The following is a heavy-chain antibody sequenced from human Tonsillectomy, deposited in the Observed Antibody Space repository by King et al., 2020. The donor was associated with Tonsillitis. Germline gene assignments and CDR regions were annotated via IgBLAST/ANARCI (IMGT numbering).Heavy chain of an antibody. D-gene: IGHD1-26*01. CDR2: INGDGSST. CDR1: GFTFSTYW. CDR3: ARAPPGNYYYYMDV. J-gene: IGHJ6*03. V-gene: IGHV3-74*01. Sequence: VQLVESGGGLVQPGGSLRLSCAASGFTFSTYWMHWVPQAPGKGLVWVSRINGDGSSTSYADSVKGRFTISRDNAKNTLYLQMNSPRAEDTAVYYCARAPPGNYYYYMDVWGKGTTVTVSS.